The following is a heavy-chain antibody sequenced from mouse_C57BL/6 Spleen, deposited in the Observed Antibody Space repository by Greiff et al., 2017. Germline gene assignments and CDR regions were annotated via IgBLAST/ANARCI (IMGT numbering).Heavy chain of an antibody. V-gene: IGHV2-2*01. CDR1: GFSLTSYG. CDR3: ARSYYYGSSYDWYFDV. CDR2: IWSGGST. D-gene: IGHD1-1*01. Sequence: VMLVESGPGLVQPSQSLSITCTVSGFSLTSYGVHWVRQSPGKGLEWLGVIWSGGSTDYNAAFISRLSISKDNSKSQVFFKMNSLQADDTAIYYCARSYYYGSSYDWYFDVWGTGTTVTVSS. J-gene: IGHJ1*03.